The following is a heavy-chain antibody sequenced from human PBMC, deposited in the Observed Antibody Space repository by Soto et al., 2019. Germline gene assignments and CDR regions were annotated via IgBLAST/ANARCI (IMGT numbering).Heavy chain of an antibody. CDR2: IYYSGST. V-gene: IGHV4-61*08. CDR1: GGSISSGGYY. CDR3: ARRYGSGFDY. Sequence: PSETLSLTCTVSGGSISSGGYYWSWIRQSPGKGLEWIGYIYYSGSTNYNPSLKSRVTISVDTSKNQFSLKLSSVTAADTAVYYCARRYGSGFDYWGQGTLVTVSS. D-gene: IGHD3-10*01. J-gene: IGHJ4*02.